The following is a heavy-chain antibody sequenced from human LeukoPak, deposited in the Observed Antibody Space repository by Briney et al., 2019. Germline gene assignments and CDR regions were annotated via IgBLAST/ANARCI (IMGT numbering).Heavy chain of an antibody. Sequence: PGGSLRLSCAASGFTFSSYAMSWVRQAPGKGLEWVSAISGSGGSTYYADSVKGRFTISRDNSKNTLYLQMNSLRAEDTAVYYCAKNDDSSGYPIGFDYWGQGTLVTVSS. CDR2: ISGSGGST. CDR1: GFTFSSYA. J-gene: IGHJ4*02. D-gene: IGHD3-22*01. V-gene: IGHV3-23*01. CDR3: AKNDDSSGYPIGFDY.